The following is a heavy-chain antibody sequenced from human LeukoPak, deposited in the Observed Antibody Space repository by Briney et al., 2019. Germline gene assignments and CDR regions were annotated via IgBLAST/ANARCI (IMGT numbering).Heavy chain of an antibody. CDR1: GFTFSSYS. CDR2: ISSSSSYI. D-gene: IGHD1-1*01. V-gene: IGHV3-21*01. CDR3: ARVQDWNGFDY. J-gene: IGHJ4*02. Sequence: GGSLRLSFVASGFTFSSYSINWVRQPARKGLEWVSSISSSSSYIYYADSVKGRFTISRDNAKNPLYLQMNSLRAEDTAVYYCARVQDWNGFDYWGQGTLVTVSS.